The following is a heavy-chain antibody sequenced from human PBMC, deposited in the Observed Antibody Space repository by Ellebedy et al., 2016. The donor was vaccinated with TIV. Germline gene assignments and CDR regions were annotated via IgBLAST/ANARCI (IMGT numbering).Heavy chain of an antibody. J-gene: IGHJ4*02. V-gene: IGHV1-3*04. D-gene: IGHD5-18*01. CDR1: GSTFTTYA. CDR3: ETGYSYGYADS. Sequence: ASVKVSCKASGSTFTTYAVHWVRQALGQRPEWMGRINTGNDNTRYSQKFQGRVTITSDTSASTAYLELSSLGSEVTAVYVCETGYSYGYADSWGQGTLVTVSS. CDR2: INTGNDNT.